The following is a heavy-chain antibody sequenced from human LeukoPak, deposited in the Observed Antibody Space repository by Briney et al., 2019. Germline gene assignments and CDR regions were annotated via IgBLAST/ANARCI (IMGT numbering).Heavy chain of an antibody. D-gene: IGHD3-10*01. CDR2: IYYSGGP. J-gene: IGHJ5*02. V-gene: IGHV4-39*01. CDR1: GGSISSHSYY. CDR3: ASQVAGMRWFDP. Sequence: SETLSLTCTVSGGSISSHSYYWAWIRQPPGQGLEWIATIYYSGGPYYHPSLKSRVSIYVDTSNKHFSLRLSSVTAADAAFYYCASQVAGMRWFDPWGQGTLVTVSS.